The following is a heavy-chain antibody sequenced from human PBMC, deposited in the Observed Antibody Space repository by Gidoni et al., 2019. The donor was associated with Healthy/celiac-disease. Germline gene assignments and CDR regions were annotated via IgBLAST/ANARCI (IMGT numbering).Heavy chain of an antibody. CDR2: INPNSGGT. J-gene: IGHJ3*02. D-gene: IGHD2-21*02. CDR3: ARSGGDCPCDAFDI. V-gene: IGHV1-2*04. CDR1: GYTFTGYY. Sequence: QVQLVQSWAEVKKPRASLTVSCKASGYTFTGYYMHWVRQAPGQGLEWMGWINPNSGGTNYAQKFKGWVTMTRDTSISTAYMELSRLRSDDTAVYYCARSGGDCPCDAFDIWGQGTMVTVSS.